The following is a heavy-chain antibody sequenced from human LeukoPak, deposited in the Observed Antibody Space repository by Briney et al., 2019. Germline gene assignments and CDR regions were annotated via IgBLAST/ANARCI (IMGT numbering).Heavy chain of an antibody. CDR2: ISSSSSYI. CDR1: GFTFSSYT. J-gene: IGHJ4*02. Sequence: GSLGLSCAASGFTFSSYTMNWVRQAPGKGLEWVSSISSSSSYIYYADSVKGRFTISRDNAKNSLYLQMNSLRAEDAAVYYCARGRWLQGQYYFDYWGQGTLVTVSS. V-gene: IGHV3-21*01. D-gene: IGHD5-24*01. CDR3: ARGRWLQGQYYFDY.